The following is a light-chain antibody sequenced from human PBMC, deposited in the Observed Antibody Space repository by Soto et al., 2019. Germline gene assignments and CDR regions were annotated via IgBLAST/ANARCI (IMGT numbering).Light chain of an antibody. CDR1: QSISSY. CDR2: AAS. CDR3: QQSYSTPIT. V-gene: IGKV1-39*01. J-gene: IGKJ5*01. Sequence: DIQMTQSPSSLSASVGDRVTITCRASQSISSYLNCYQQKPGKAPKLLIYAASSLQSGVPSRFSGSGSGTDFTLTISSLQPEDFANYYCQQSYSTPITFGQGTRLEIK.